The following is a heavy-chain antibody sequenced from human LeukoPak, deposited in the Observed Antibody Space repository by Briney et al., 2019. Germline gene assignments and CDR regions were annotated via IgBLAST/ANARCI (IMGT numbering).Heavy chain of an antibody. J-gene: IGHJ4*02. V-gene: IGHV5-51*01. CDR2: LYPGDSDT. CDR3: ARAEGRSSSWYSSFYY. Sequence: GESLKISCKGSGYSFTSFWIGWVRQVPGQGLEWRGILYPGDSDTRYSPSFQGQVTISADKSRGTAYLQWCSQKASESAMYYCARAEGRSSSWYSSFYYWGQGTLVTVSS. D-gene: IGHD6-13*01. CDR1: GYSFTSFW.